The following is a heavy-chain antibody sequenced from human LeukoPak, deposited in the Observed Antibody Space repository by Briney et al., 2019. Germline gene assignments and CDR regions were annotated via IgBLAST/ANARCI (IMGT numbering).Heavy chain of an antibody. V-gene: IGHV4-39*07. CDR2: GDYSGGT. Sequence: NPSETLSLTCIVSGDSFSSVTDYWAWIRQPPGKGLEWIASGDYSGGTYYNPSLESRVAISADMSKNQFSLKLTSVTGADTAVYYCAGERGEEYSSGWYKRNYFDNWGQGIRVTVSS. D-gene: IGHD6-19*01. CDR1: GDSFSSVTDY. CDR3: AGERGEEYSSGWYKRNYFDN. J-gene: IGHJ4*02.